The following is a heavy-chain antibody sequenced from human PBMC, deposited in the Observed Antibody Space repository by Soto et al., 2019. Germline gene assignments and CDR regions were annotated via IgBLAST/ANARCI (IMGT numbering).Heavy chain of an antibody. CDR2: IFYSGRT. D-gene: IGHD2-21*01. V-gene: IGHV4-39*01. J-gene: IGHJ5*02. CDR1: GGSISTSRSY. Sequence: QLQLLESGPGLVKASETLSLTCSVSGGSISTSRSYWAWIRQPPGKGLEWLANIFYSGRTFYNPSLASRVSVSVDTSKIEFSLKLRSVTAADTAVYYCARQPTTGDTDLWFDPWGQGTLVTVSS. CDR3: ARQPTTGDTDLWFDP.